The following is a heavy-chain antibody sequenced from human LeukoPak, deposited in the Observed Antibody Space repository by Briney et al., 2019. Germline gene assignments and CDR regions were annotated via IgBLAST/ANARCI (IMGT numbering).Heavy chain of an antibody. J-gene: IGHJ4*02. CDR1: GGSISSSNW. D-gene: IGHD3-22*01. CDR2: IYHSGST. Sequence: PSGTLSLTCAGSGGSISSSNWWSWVRQPPGKGLEWIGEIYHSGSTNYNPSLKSRVTISVDKSKNQFSLKLRSVTAADTAVYYCARVKYHDSSGYGGGFDYWGQGTLVTVSS. V-gene: IGHV4-4*02. CDR3: ARVKYHDSSGYGGGFDY.